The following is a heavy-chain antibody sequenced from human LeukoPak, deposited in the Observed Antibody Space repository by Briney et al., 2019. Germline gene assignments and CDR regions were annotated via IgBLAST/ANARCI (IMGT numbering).Heavy chain of an antibody. CDR3: AKDMWISSSGEVGAFDI. CDR1: GFTFSSYG. D-gene: IGHD6-13*01. J-gene: IGHJ3*02. Sequence: HPGGSLRLSCAASGFTFSSYGMPWVRQAPGKGLEWVAVISYDGSNKYYADSVKGRFTISRDNSKNTLYLQMNSLRAEDTAVYYCAKDMWISSSGEVGAFDIWGQGTMVTVSS. CDR2: ISYDGSNK. V-gene: IGHV3-30*18.